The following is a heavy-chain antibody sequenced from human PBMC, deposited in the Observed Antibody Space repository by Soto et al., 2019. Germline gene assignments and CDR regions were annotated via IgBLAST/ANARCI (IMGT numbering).Heavy chain of an antibody. CDR1: GFNLSSYT. J-gene: IGHJ3*01. Sequence: EEQLVESGGGLVKPGGSLRLSCVASGFNLSSYTMSWVRQAPGKGLEWVSSIGISIGYIYYGESVTGRFTISRDKAKNSLVLQMNSLRGEDMAVYFCGRNVLAVTEDAVDVWGKGTMVTVSS. CDR3: GRNVLAVTEDAVDV. V-gene: IGHV3-21*01. CDR2: IGISIGYI. D-gene: IGHD6-6*01.